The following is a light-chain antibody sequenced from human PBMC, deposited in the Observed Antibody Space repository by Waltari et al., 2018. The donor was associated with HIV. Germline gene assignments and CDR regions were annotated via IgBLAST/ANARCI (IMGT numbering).Light chain of an antibody. CDR2: RAS. V-gene: IGKV1-5*03. CDR3: QHYNNYPWT. J-gene: IGKJ1*01. CDR1: QSISTW. Sequence: DIQMTQSPSPLSASLEKRFPPTCRAIQSISTWLAWYQQKPGKAPKLLSYRASTLESGVPSRFSGSGSGTDFTLTISSLQPDDFATYFCQHYNNYPWTFGQGTKVETK.